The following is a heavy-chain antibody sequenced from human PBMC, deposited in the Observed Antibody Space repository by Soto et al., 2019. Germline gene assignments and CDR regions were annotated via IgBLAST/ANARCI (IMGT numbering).Heavy chain of an antibody. CDR3: TPGSVKGAFDI. V-gene: IGHV3-15*01. CDR1: GFTFSNVW. J-gene: IGHJ3*02. Sequence: AQLAESGGGLVKPGGSLRLSCAASGFTFSNVWMSWVRQAPGKGLEWVGRIKSKTDGGTTDYAALVKGRFTISRDDSINTLYLQINSLKTEDTAVYYCTPGSVKGAFDIWGQGTMVTVSS. D-gene: IGHD4-17*01. CDR2: IKSKTDGGTT.